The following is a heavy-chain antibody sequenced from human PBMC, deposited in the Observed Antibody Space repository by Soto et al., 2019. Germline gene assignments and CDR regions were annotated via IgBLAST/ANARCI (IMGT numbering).Heavy chain of an antibody. Sequence: SETLCLTCDVSGDPMTSGGHWWSWLRQSPWKGLEWLAYINYGGSTYYNPSLGSRVTISVDTSKNQFSLKLSSVTAADTAVYYCARGDYGDYFPRGMDVWGQGTTVTVSS. CDR2: INYGGST. D-gene: IGHD4-17*01. V-gene: IGHV4-31*11. CDR3: ARGDYGDYFPRGMDV. CDR1: GDPMTSGGHW. J-gene: IGHJ6*02.